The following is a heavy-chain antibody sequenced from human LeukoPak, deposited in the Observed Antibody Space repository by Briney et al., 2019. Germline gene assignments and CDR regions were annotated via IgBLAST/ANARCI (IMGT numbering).Heavy chain of an antibody. CDR3: ASKGDDYDGGAKFDI. V-gene: IGHV1-69*04. J-gene: IGHJ3*02. Sequence: SVKVSCKASGGTFSSYAISWVRQAPGQGLEWMGRIIPILGIANYAQEFQGRVTITADKSTSTAYMELSSLRSEDTAVYYCASKGDDYDGGAKFDIWGQGTMVTVSS. D-gene: IGHD4-17*01. CDR2: IIPILGIA. CDR1: GGTFSSYA.